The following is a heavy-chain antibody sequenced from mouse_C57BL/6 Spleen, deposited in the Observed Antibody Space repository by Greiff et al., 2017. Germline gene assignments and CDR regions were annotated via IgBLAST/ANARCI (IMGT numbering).Heavy chain of an antibody. D-gene: IGHD4-1*01. V-gene: IGHV1-63*01. Sequence: QVQLQQSGAELVRPGTSVKMSCKASGYTFTNYWIGWAKQRPGHGLEWIGDIYPGGGYTNYNEKFKGKATLTADKSSSTAYMQFSSLTSEDSAIYYCARRQGGTDYYFDYWGQGTTLTVSS. CDR3: ARRQGGTDYYFDY. CDR2: IYPGGGYT. CDR1: GYTFTNYW. J-gene: IGHJ2*01.